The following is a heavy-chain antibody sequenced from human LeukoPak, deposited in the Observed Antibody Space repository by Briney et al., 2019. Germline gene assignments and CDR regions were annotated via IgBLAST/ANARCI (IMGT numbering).Heavy chain of an antibody. CDR3: ARHFTSGSYSPAGY. J-gene: IGHJ4*02. D-gene: IGHD1-26*01. CDR2: IYYSGST. V-gene: IGHV4-39*01. Sequence: SETLSLTCTVSGGSISSSSYYWGWIRQPPGKGLEWIGSIYYSGSTYYNPSLKSRVTISVDTSKNQFSLKLSSVTAADTAVYYCARHFTSGSYSPAGYWGQGTLVAVSS. CDR1: GGSISSSSYY.